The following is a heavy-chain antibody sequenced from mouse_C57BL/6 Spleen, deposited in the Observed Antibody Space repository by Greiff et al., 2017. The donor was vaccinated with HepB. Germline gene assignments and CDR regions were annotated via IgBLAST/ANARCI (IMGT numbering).Heavy chain of an antibody. CDR3: ARHYGSSPYWYFDV. Sequence: EVQGVESGPGMVKPSQSLSLTCTVTGYSITSGYDWHWIRHFPGNKLEWMGYISYSGSTNYNPSLKSRISITHDTSKNHFFLKLNSVTTEDTATYYCARHYGSSPYWYFDVWGTGTTVTVSS. V-gene: IGHV3-1*01. CDR1: GYSITSGYD. CDR2: ISYSGST. J-gene: IGHJ1*03. D-gene: IGHD1-1*01.